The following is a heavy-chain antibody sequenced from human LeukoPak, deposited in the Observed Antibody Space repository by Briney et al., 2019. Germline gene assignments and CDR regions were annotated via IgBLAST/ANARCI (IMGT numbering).Heavy chain of an antibody. J-gene: IGHJ6*03. CDR1: GGSISSSSYY. CDR2: IYYSGST. D-gene: IGHD6-13*01. CDR3: AGAYPTPYSSPLVEPYYYYMDV. Sequence: PSETLSLTCTVSGGSISSSSYYWGWIRQPPGKGLEWIGSIYYSGSTYYNPSLKSRVTISVDTSKNQFSLKLSSVTAADTAVYYCAGAYPTPYSSPLVEPYYYYMDVWGKGTTVTVSS. V-gene: IGHV4-39*07.